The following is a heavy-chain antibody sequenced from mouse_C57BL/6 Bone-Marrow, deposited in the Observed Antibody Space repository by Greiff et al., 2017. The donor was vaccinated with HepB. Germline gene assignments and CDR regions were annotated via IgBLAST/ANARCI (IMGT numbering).Heavy chain of an antibody. CDR3: TTPYYSNYVGAY. Sequence: VQLQQSGAELVRPGASVKLSCTASGFNIKDDYMHWVKQRPEQGLEWIGWIDPENGDTEYASKFQGKATITADTSSNTAYLQHSSLTSEDTAVYYCTTPYYSNYVGAYWGQGTLVTVSA. CDR1: GFNIKDDY. V-gene: IGHV14-4*01. D-gene: IGHD2-5*01. CDR2: IDPENGDT. J-gene: IGHJ3*01.